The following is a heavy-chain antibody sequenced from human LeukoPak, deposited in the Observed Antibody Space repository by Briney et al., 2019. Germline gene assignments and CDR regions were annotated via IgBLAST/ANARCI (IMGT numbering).Heavy chain of an antibody. Sequence: PSETLSLTCAVYGGSFSGYYWSWIRQPPGKGLEWIGEVNHSGSTNYNPSLKSRVTISVGTSKNQFSLKLSSVTAADTAVYYCARRQRRGYSYGYPYDYWGQGTLVTVSS. CDR3: ARRQRRGYSYGYPYDY. J-gene: IGHJ4*02. D-gene: IGHD5-18*01. CDR2: VNHSGST. V-gene: IGHV4-34*01. CDR1: GGSFSGYY.